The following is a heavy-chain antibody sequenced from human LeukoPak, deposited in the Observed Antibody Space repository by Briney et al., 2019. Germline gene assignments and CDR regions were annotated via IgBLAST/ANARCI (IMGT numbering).Heavy chain of an antibody. V-gene: IGHV3-23*01. CDR1: GFTFSTYA. CDR2: IGGSDGRT. CDR3: AKDSSSYNWGYMDV. J-gene: IGHJ6*03. Sequence: GGSLRLSCAASGFTFSTYAMSWVRQAPGKGLEWVSLIGGSDGRTRYADSVKGRFTISRDNSKNTLYLEMNSLRAEDTAVYYCAKDSSSYNWGYMDVWGKGTTVTISS. D-gene: IGHD1-20*01.